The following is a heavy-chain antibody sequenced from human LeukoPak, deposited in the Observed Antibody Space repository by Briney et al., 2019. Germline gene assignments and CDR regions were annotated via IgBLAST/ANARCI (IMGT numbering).Heavy chain of an antibody. CDR2: ISGSGGST. D-gene: IGHD5-24*01. J-gene: IGHJ4*02. V-gene: IGHV3-23*01. CDR3: TTDRRRDLDY. CDR1: GFTFSSYA. Sequence: GGSLRLSCAASGFTFSSYAMSWVRQAPGKGLEWVSTISGSGGSTYHADSVKGRFTISRDKSKNTLYLQMNSLKTEDTAVYYCTTDRRRDLDYWGQGTLVTVSS.